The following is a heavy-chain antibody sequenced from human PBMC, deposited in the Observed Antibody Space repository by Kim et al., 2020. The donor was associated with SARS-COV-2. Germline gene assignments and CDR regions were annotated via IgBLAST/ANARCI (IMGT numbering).Heavy chain of an antibody. D-gene: IGHD6-13*01. CDR2: IYTSGST. CDR1: GGSISSYY. CDR3: ARNDGSSWYGRNWFDP. J-gene: IGHJ5*02. V-gene: IGHV4-4*07. Sequence: SETLSLTCTVSGGSISSYYWSWIRQPAGKGLEWIGRIYTSGSTNYNPSLKSRVTMSVDTSKNQFSLKLSSVTAADTAVYYCARNDGSSWYGRNWFDPWGQGTLVTVSS.